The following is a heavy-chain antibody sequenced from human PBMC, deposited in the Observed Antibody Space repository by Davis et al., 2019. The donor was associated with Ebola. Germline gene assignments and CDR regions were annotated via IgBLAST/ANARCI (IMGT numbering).Heavy chain of an antibody. CDR2: INHSGST. D-gene: IGHD6-13*01. V-gene: IGHV4-34*01. Sequence: SETLSLTFAVYGWSFSGYYWSWIRQPPGKGLEWIGEINHSGSTNYNPSLKSRVTISVDTSKNQFSLKLSSVTAADTAVYYCARDGYSSSWYLNWFDPWGQGTLVTVSS. CDR1: GWSFSGYY. J-gene: IGHJ5*02. CDR3: ARDGYSSSWYLNWFDP.